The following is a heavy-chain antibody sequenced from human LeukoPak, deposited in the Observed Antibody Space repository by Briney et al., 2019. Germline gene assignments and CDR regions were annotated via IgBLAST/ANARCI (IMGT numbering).Heavy chain of an antibody. D-gene: IGHD3-10*01. Sequence: ASVKVSCKASGYTFTGYYMHWVRQAPGQGLEWMRWINPNSGGTNYAQKFQGRVTMTRDTSISTAYMELSRLRSDDTAVYYCARGRVTRFYGYGSGSYYKFWGQGTLVTVSS. CDR1: GYTFTGYY. CDR2: INPNSGGT. V-gene: IGHV1-2*02. CDR3: ARGRVTRFYGYGSGSYYKF. J-gene: IGHJ4*02.